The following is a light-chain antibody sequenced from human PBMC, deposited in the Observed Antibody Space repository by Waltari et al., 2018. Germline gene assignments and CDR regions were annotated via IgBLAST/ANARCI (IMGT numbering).Light chain of an antibody. J-gene: IGKJ2*01. CDR1: QRVSTN. V-gene: IGKV3-15*01. CDR3: HQYNNWPLHT. CDR2: GAS. Sequence: EIVLTQSPAPLSVSPGERATFPCRASQRVSTNLAWYQQKPGQAPRLLIYGASTRATGIPARFSGRESGTYYTLTISSLQSEDAAIYYCHQYNNWPLHTFGQGTKLEIK.